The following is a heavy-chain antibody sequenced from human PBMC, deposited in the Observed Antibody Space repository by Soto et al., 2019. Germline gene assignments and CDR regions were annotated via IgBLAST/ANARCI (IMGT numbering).Heavy chain of an antibody. CDR1: GYSISPSNW. V-gene: IGHV4-28*01. Sequence: QVQLQESGTGLVKPSDTLSLTCAVSGYSISPSNWWGWIRQPTGKGLEWIAYIYYSGSTSYNPSLKSRVTMSVDTSKNQFSLKLSSVTAVDTAVYSCARRSSSMRYFDYWGQGTLVTVSS. CDR3: ARRSSSMRYFDY. J-gene: IGHJ4*02. CDR2: IYYSGST.